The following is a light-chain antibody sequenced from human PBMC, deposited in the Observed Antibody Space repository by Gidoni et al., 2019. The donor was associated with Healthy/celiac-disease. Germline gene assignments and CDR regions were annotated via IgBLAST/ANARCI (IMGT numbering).Light chain of an antibody. CDR3: QQYGSSPRT. J-gene: IGKJ2*01. Sequence: EIVLTQSPRTLSLSPGERATPPCRPSQSVSSSYLAWYQQKPGQAPRLLIYGASSRATGIPDRFSGSGSGTDFTLTISRLEPEDFAVYYCQQYGSSPRTFGQGTKLEIK. CDR2: GAS. V-gene: IGKV3-20*01. CDR1: QSVSSSY.